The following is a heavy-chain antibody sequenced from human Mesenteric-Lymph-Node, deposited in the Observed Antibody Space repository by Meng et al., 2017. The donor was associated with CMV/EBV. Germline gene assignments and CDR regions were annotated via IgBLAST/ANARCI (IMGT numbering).Heavy chain of an antibody. Sequence: SGPTLVKPTETLTLTCTVSGFSLSNARMGVRWIRQPPGKALEWLAHIFSNDEKSYNTSLKSRLTISKDTSKSQVVLSMTSVDPVDTATYYCARLARYDFWSGYYASTYYFDYWGQGTLVTVSS. D-gene: IGHD3-3*01. CDR2: IFSNDEK. J-gene: IGHJ4*02. CDR3: ARLARYDFWSGYYASTYYFDY. CDR1: GFSLSNARMG. V-gene: IGHV2-26*01.